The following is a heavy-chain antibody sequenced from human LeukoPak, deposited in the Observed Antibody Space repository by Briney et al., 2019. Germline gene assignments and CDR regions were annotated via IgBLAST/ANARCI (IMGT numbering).Heavy chain of an antibody. CDR1: GFTFSSFA. Sequence: GGSLRLSCAASGFTFSSFAMSWVRQAPGKGLEWVANIKQAGSENSYVDSVKGRFTISRDNAKNSLYLQIKSLRAEDTAVYYCARVRGDYYSDYWGQGTLVTVSS. CDR3: ARVRGDYYSDY. J-gene: IGHJ4*02. D-gene: IGHD3-16*01. CDR2: IKQAGSEN. V-gene: IGHV3-7*01.